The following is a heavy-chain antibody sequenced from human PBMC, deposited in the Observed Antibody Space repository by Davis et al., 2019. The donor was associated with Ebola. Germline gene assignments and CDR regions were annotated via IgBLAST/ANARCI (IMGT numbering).Heavy chain of an antibody. V-gene: IGHV2-70*01. D-gene: IGHD3-10*01. Sequence: SGPTLVKPTQPLTLTCTFSGFSLSTSGMCVSWIRQPPGKALEWLALIDWDDDKYYSTSLKTRLTISKDTSKNQVVLTMTNMDPVDTGTYFCARIVEGSGSSAFDYWGRGTLVTVSS. J-gene: IGHJ4*02. CDR3: ARIVEGSGSSAFDY. CDR1: GFSLSTSGMC. CDR2: IDWDDDK.